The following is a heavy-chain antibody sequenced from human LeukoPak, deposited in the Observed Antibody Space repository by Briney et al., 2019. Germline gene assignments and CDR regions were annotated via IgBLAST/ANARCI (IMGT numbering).Heavy chain of an antibody. V-gene: IGHV4-30-2*01. D-gene: IGHD6-25*01. J-gene: IGHJ3*02. Sequence: SETLSLTCTVSGGSISSGGYYWSWIRQPPGKGLEWIGYIYHSGSTYYNPSLKSRVTISVDRSKNQFSLKLSSVTAADTAVYYCARAFFSSGGAFDIWGQGTMVTVSS. CDR2: IYHSGST. CDR3: ARAFFSSGGAFDI. CDR1: GGSISSGGYY.